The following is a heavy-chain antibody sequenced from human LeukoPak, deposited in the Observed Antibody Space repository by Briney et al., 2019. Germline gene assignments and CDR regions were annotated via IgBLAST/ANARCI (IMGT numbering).Heavy chain of an antibody. CDR1: GGSISDYY. V-gene: IGHV4-59*01. Sequence: PSETLSLTCTVSGGSISDYYWSWIRQPPGKGLEWIGYIYYSGSTKYNPYLKSRVTISIDTSKNQFSLKLSSVTAADTAVYYCARNVVAAAEDYWGQGTLVTVSS. J-gene: IGHJ4*02. CDR3: ARNVVAAAEDY. D-gene: IGHD6-13*01. CDR2: IYYSGST.